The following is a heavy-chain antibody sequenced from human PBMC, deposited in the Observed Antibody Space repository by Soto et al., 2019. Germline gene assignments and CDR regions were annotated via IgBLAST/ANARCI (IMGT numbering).Heavy chain of an antibody. V-gene: IGHV3-23*01. J-gene: IGHJ3*02. Sequence: PGGSLRLSCAASGFIFSNYAMTWVRQGPGKGLEWVSGISAVGGSTYYADSMKGRFTISRDNSKNTLYLQMNSLRAEDTAIYYCARDSDRKGWGLSTFDIWGQGTMVTVSS. CDR3: ARDSDRKGWGLSTFDI. D-gene: IGHD7-27*01. CDR1: GFIFSNYA. CDR2: ISAVGGST.